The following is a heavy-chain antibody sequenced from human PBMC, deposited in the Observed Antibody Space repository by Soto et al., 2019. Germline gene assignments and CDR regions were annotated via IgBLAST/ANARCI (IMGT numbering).Heavy chain of an antibody. CDR1: GATFSSYA. V-gene: IGHV1-69*13. J-gene: IGHJ6*02. Sequence: SVKVSCKASGATFSSYAISWVRQAPGQGLEWMGGIIPIFGTANYAQKFQGRVTITADESTSTAYMELSSLRSEDTAVYYCARATSSTSSYYYYYYGMDVWGQGTTVTVSS. D-gene: IGHD2-2*01. CDR2: IIPIFGTA. CDR3: ARATSSTSSYYYYYYGMDV.